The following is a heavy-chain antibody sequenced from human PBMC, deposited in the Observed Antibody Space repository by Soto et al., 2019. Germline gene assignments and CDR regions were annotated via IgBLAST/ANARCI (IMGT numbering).Heavy chain of an antibody. CDR1: AGSITTSY. CDR2: ISYRGST. D-gene: IGHD3-22*01. Sequence: SSETLSLTCTVSAGSITTSYWSWIRQPLGKALEWIGYISYRGSTNYNPSLKSRLTISIDTSKSQISLKLTSMTTADTAVYYCASSGIVGREVNTWFDPWGQGTLVTVSS. V-gene: IGHV4-59*01. CDR3: ASSGIVGREVNTWFDP. J-gene: IGHJ5*02.